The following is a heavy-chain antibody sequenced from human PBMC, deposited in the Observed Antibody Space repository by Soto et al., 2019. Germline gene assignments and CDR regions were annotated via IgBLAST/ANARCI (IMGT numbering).Heavy chain of an antibody. CDR3: ASDGLRMITFGGVTVMDTLNDY. CDR2: ISAYNGNT. V-gene: IGHV1-18*01. D-gene: IGHD3-16*02. J-gene: IGHJ4*02. CDR1: GYTFTSYG. Sequence: QVQLVQSGAEVKKPGASVKVSCKASGYTFTSYGISWVRQAPGQGLEWMGWISAYNGNTNYAQKLQGRVTMTTDTSARPGYMELRSLRADETAVDYCASDGLRMITFGGVTVMDTLNDYWVQRTLVTVSS.